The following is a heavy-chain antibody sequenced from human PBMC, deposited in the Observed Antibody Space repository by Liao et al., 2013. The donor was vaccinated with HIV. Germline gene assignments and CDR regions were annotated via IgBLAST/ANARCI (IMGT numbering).Heavy chain of an antibody. Sequence: HVQLQESGPGLVKPSETLSLTCTVSGGSIRSYHWTWIRQPPGKGLEWIGYIGNSGSTSYNPSLKSRVTISLDTSKNQFSLMLSSVTAADTAVYYCARRKVGGDAFDFWGQGTKVIVSS. CDR2: IGNSGST. CDR3: ARRKVGGDAFDF. V-gene: IGHV4-59*01. D-gene: IGHD3-16*01. J-gene: IGHJ3*01. CDR1: GGSIRSYH.